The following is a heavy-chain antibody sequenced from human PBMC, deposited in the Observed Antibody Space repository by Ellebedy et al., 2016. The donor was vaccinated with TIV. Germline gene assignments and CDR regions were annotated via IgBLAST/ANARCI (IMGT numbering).Heavy chain of an antibody. CDR2: IKEDGSEK. CDR3: ARRYMDV. V-gene: IGHV3-7*01. J-gene: IGHJ6*03. Sequence: GGSLRLXXAASGFTFSTYWMSWVRQAPGKGLEWVANIKEDGSEKSYVDSVKGRFTLSRDNAKNSVYLQMNNLRAEDTAVYYCARRYMDVWGKGTTVTVSS. CDR1: GFTFSTYW.